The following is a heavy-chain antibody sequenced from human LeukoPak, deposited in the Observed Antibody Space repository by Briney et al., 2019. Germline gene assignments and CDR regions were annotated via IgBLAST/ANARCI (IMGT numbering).Heavy chain of an antibody. CDR2: ISSSTSHI. CDR1: GFTFSSYS. D-gene: IGHD3-22*01. V-gene: IGHV3-21*04. CDR3: AKSDDSSGYYYGIVY. Sequence: GGSLRLSCAASGFTFSSYSMNWVRQAPGKGLEWVSSISSSTSHIHYADSVKGRFTISRDNAKNTLYMQMNSLRAEDTAVYNCAKSDDSSGYYYGIVYWGQGTLVTVSS. J-gene: IGHJ4*02.